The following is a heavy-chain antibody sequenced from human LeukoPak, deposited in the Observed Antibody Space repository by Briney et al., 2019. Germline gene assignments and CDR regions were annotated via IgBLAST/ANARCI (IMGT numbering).Heavy chain of an antibody. CDR1: GGSISSGSYF. D-gene: IGHD6-13*01. CDR2: IYTSGST. J-gene: IGHJ4*02. V-gene: IGHV4-61*02. CDR3: ARRVHSSSWSSYFDY. Sequence: SQTLSLTCTVSGGSISSGSYFWSWIRQPAGKGLEWIGRIYTSGSTNYNPSLRSRVTISVDKSKNQFFLKLSSVTATDTAVYYCARRVHSSSWSSYFDYWGPETLVTVSS.